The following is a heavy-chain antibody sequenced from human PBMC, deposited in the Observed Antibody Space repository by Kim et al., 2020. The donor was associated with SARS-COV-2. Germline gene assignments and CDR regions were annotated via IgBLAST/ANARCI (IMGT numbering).Heavy chain of an antibody. CDR3: ARVSVTVTTSVSYSYNGLDG. J-gene: IGHJ6*02. D-gene: IGHD4-17*01. CDR1: GLTVSSNY. V-gene: IGHV3-53*01. CDR2: IYSGGKT. Sequence: GGSLRLSCAASGLTVSSNYMSWVRQAPGKGLECVSIIYSGGKTFYADSVKGRFTISRDHYKNTLYLELNKVRAEDTAVYYCARVSVTVTTSVSYSYNGLDGWGQGTTVTVSS.